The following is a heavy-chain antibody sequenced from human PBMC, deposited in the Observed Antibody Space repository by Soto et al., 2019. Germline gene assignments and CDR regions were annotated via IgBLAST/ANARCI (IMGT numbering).Heavy chain of an antibody. Sequence: EVQLVESGGGLVQPGGSLRLSCAASGFSVSSNYMYWVRQAPGKGLECVSLIYSGGSTDHADSVKDRFTISRDNSKNTLYLQMNSLGAEDTAVYYCARRHYYGSDWGQGPLVTVSS. CDR1: GFSVSSNY. CDR3: ARRHYYGSD. J-gene: IGHJ4*02. V-gene: IGHV3-66*04. CDR2: IYSGGST. D-gene: IGHD3-10*01.